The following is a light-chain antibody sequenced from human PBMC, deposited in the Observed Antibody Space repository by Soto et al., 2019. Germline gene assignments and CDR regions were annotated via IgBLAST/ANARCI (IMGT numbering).Light chain of an antibody. Sequence: EIVLTQSPGSLSLSPGERATLSCRASQSVISRYLAWYQQKPGQAPRLLMSGASTRAAGIPDRFSGDGSGTDFTLTISRLEPEDFAVYYCQQYGTSAITFGQGTRLEIK. J-gene: IGKJ5*01. CDR2: GAS. V-gene: IGKV3-20*01. CDR1: QSVISRY. CDR3: QQYGTSAIT.